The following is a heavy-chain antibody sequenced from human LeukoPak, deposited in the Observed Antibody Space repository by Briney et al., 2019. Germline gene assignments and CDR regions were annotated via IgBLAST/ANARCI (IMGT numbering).Heavy chain of an antibody. CDR3: ARDGYFDWSDYFDY. D-gene: IGHD3-9*01. Sequence: GGSLRLSCAASGFTFSSYSVNWVRQAPGKGLEWVSSISSSSSYIYYADSVKGRFTISRDNAKNSLYLQMNSLRAEDTAVYYCARDGYFDWSDYFDYWGQGTLVTVSS. J-gene: IGHJ4*02. CDR1: GFTFSSYS. V-gene: IGHV3-21*01. CDR2: ISSSSSYI.